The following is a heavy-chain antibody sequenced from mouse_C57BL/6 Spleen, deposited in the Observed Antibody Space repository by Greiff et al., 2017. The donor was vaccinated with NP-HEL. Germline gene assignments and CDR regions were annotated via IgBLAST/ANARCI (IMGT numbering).Heavy chain of an antibody. V-gene: IGHV2-2*01. Sequence: VQLQQSGPGLVQPSQSLSITCTVSGFSLTSYGVHWVRQSPGKGLEWLGVIWSGGSTDYNAAFISRLSISKDNSKSQVFFKMNSLQADDTAIYYCARPHYYGSSYVPHYYAMDYWGQGTSVTVSS. CDR2: IWSGGST. CDR3: ARPHYYGSSYVPHYYAMDY. CDR1: GFSLTSYG. D-gene: IGHD1-1*01. J-gene: IGHJ4*01.